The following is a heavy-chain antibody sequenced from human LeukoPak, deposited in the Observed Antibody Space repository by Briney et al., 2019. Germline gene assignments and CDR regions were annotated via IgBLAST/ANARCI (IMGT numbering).Heavy chain of an antibody. CDR1: GFTFSSYV. CDR2: ISSGGDST. D-gene: IGHD6-19*01. V-gene: IGHV3-23*01. J-gene: IGHJ4*02. Sequence: PGGSLRLSCAASGFTFSSYVLGWVRQAPGQGLEWVSTISSGGDSTSYADSVKGRFAISRDNSQSTLFLQLNSLRAEDTAVYYCAKGHGSGWYGYFDYWGQGTLVTVFS. CDR3: AKGHGSGWYGYFDY.